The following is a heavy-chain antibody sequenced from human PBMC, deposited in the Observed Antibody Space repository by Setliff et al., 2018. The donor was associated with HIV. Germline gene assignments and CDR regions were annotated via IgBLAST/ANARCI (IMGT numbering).Heavy chain of an antibody. Sequence: SCKASGYSFTDFYIHWVRQAPGKGLEWMGRVDPEDGETIYAEKYQGRVTITADTSTDTAYMELSSLRSEDTAVYYCAADSYYYDSSGYQYYFDSWGQGTLVTVSS. CDR3: AADSYYYDSSGYQYYFDS. V-gene: IGHV1-69-2*01. CDR2: VDPEDGET. D-gene: IGHD3-22*01. J-gene: IGHJ4*02. CDR1: GYSFTDFY.